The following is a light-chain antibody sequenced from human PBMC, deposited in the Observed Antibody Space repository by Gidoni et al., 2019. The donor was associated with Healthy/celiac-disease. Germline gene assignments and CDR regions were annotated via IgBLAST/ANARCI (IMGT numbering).Light chain of an antibody. CDR1: QSVSSSY. V-gene: IGKV3-20*01. Sequence: EIVFTQSPGTLSLSPGERATLSCRASQSVSSSYLAWYQQKPGQAPRLLIYGASSRATGIPDRFSGSGSGTDCTLTISRLEPEDFAVYYCQQYGSSPFTFGPGTKVDIK. J-gene: IGKJ3*01. CDR2: GAS. CDR3: QQYGSSPFT.